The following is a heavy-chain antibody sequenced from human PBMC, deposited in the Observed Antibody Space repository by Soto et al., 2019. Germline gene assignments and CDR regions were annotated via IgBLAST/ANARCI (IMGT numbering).Heavy chain of an antibody. Sequence: QLQLQESGSGLVKPSQTLSLTCTVSRGSVSSGGYSWNWLRQPPGKGLEWIGYIYHREITSYNPSLKSRVTISVDRSKTQFSLRLNSVTAADTAVYYCAGDSRSTTTFALDIWGQGTTVIVSS. CDR3: AGDSRSTTTFALDI. V-gene: IGHV4-30-2*01. D-gene: IGHD1-1*01. J-gene: IGHJ6*02. CDR2: IYHREIT. CDR1: RGSVSSGGYS.